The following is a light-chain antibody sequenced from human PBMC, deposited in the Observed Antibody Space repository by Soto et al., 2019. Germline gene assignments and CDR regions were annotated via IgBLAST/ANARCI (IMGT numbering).Light chain of an antibody. Sequence: DIQMTQSPSTLSASVGDRVTITCRASQSISSWLAWYQQKPGKAPKLLIYKASSLESGVPSRFSGSGSGTEFTLTISNLQPDDFATYYCQHLWTFGQGTKVEIK. V-gene: IGKV1-5*03. CDR2: KAS. CDR1: QSISSW. CDR3: QHLWT. J-gene: IGKJ1*01.